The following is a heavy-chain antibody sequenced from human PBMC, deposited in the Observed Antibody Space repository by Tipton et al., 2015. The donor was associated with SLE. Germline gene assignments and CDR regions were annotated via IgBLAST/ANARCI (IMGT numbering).Heavy chain of an antibody. CDR3: AREGSAAAAPIDP. Sequence: SLRLSCAASGFTFSSYAMHWVRQAPGKGLEWVAVISYDGSNKYHADSVKGRFTISRDNSKNTLYLQMNSLRAEDTAVYYCAREGSAAAAPIDPWGQGTLVTVSS. CDR1: GFTFSSYA. CDR2: ISYDGSNK. J-gene: IGHJ5*02. D-gene: IGHD6-13*01. V-gene: IGHV3-30*04.